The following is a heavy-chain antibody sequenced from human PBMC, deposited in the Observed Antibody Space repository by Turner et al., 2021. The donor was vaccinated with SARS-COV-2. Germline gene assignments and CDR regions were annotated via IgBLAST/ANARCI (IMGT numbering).Heavy chain of an antibody. CDR2: IYYSGSA. CDR1: GGSISSSSYY. Sequence: QLQLQESGPGLVKPSETLSLTCTVSGGSISSSSYYWGWIRQPPGKGLEWIGNIYYSGSAYYNPSLKSRVTISVDPSKNQFSLKLTPVTAADTAVYYCARLMDTAMDYYGTDVWGQGTTVTVSS. D-gene: IGHD5-18*01. CDR3: ARLMDTAMDYYGTDV. V-gene: IGHV4-39*01. J-gene: IGHJ6*02.